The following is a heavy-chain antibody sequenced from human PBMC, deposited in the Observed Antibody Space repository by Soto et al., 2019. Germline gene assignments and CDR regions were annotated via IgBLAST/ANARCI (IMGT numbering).Heavy chain of an antibody. CDR3: ARGVLH. V-gene: IGHV4-31*03. J-gene: IGHJ4*01. CDR1: GGSISSGGYY. CDR2: ISYSGST. Sequence: QVQLQESGPGLVQPSQTLSLTCTASGGSISSGGYYWSWIRQHPGTGLEWIGHISYSGSTYYNTYLKSRVTISVDTSRNQFALIVNTVTDADSAVYYCARGVLHWGQGTLVTVA.